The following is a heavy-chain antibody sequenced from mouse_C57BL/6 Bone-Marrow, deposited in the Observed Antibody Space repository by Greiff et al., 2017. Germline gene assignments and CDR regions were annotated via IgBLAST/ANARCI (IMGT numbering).Heavy chain of an antibody. CDR3: TPTVAFDY. CDR1: GFNIKDYY. Sequence: VQLQQSGAELVRPGASVKLSCTASGFNIKDYYMHWVKQRPEQGLEWIGRIDPEDGDTEYAPKFQGKATMTADPSSNTAYLQLSSLTSEDTAVYYCTPTVAFDYWGQGTTLTVSS. V-gene: IGHV14-1*01. J-gene: IGHJ2*01. CDR2: IDPEDGDT. D-gene: IGHD1-1*01.